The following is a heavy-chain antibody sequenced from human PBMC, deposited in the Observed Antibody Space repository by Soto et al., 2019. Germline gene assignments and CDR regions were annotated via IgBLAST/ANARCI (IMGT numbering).Heavy chain of an antibody. J-gene: IGHJ6*02. V-gene: IGHV4-4*07. CDR2: IYTSGRT. CDR3: ATACSSTRCSAYPYYYRMDV. CDR1: GGSISSYY. Sequence: QVQLQESGPGLVKPSETLSLTCTVSGGSISSYYWNWIRQPAGKGLEWLGRIYTSGRTNYNPYLKSRVTMSVDTSKNQFSLKLSPVTASDTAVYYCATACSSTRCSAYPYYYRMDVWGQGTTVTVSS. D-gene: IGHD2-2*01.